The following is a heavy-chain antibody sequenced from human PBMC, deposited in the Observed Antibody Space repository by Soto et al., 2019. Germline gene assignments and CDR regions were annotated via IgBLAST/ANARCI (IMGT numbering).Heavy chain of an antibody. D-gene: IGHD1-7*01. CDR3: AHKPGLELLLFWFDP. V-gene: IGHV2-5*01. CDR2: IYWNDGK. J-gene: IGHJ5*02. CDR1: GFSLSTGGVG. Sequence: SGPTLVNPTQTLTLTCTFSGFSLSTGGVGVGWIRQPPGKALEWLALIYWNDGKRYSPSLKSRLTITKDTSKNQVVLTMTNMDPVDTATYYCAHKPGLELLLFWFDPWSQGTLVTVSS.